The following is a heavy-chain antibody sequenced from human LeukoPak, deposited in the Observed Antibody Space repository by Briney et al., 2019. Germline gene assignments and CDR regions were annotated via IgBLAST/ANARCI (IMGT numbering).Heavy chain of an antibody. CDR2: IYSGGST. V-gene: IGHV3-66*01. D-gene: IGHD5-24*01. J-gene: IGHJ4*02. Sequence: PSGGSLRLSCAASGFSVTTNYMSWVRQAPGEGLEWVSVIYSGGSTYYADSVKGRFSISRDKSKNTLSLQMNSLRAEDTAVYYCAKDPWRWLQPGSFDYWGQGTLVTVSS. CDR3: AKDPWRWLQPGSFDY. CDR1: GFSVTTNY.